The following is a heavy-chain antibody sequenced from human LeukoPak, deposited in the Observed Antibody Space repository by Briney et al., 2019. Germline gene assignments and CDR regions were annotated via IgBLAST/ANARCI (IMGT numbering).Heavy chain of an antibody. V-gene: IGHV3-33*01. D-gene: IGHD3-10*01. CDR1: GFTFSSYG. Sequence: PGGSLRLSCAASGFTFSSYGMHWVRQAPGKGLEWVAVIWYDGSNKYYADSVKGRFTISRDNSKNTLYLQMNSLRAEDTAVYYCVREKSGERFDYWGQGTLVTVSS. CDR3: VREKSGERFDY. J-gene: IGHJ4*02. CDR2: IWYDGSNK.